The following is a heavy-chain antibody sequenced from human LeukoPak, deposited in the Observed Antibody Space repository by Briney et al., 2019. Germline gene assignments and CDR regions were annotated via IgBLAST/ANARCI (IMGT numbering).Heavy chain of an antibody. J-gene: IGHJ4*02. V-gene: IGHV1-46*01. D-gene: IGHD5-24*01. CDR1: GYTFTSYY. CDR2: INPSGGST. Sequence: ASVKVSCKASGYTFTSYYMHWVRQAPGQGLEWMGIINPSGGSTSYAQKFQGRVTMTRDTSTSTVYMELSSLRSEDTAVYYCARDREGPLYPQLRGLGYFDYGGQGTLVPVSS. CDR3: ARDREGPLYPQLRGLGYFDY.